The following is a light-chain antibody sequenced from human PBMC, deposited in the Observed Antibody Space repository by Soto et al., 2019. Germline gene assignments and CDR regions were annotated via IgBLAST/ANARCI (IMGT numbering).Light chain of an antibody. Sequence: EIVLTQSPGTLSLSPGERATLSCRASHSVSSSYLAWYQQKPGQAPRLLIYGASSRATGIPDRFSGSGSGTDFTLTISRLEPEDLAVYYWQQYGSSPPYTLGQGTKLEIK. CDR2: GAS. V-gene: IGKV3-20*01. J-gene: IGKJ2*01. CDR1: HSVSSSY. CDR3: QQYGSSPPYT.